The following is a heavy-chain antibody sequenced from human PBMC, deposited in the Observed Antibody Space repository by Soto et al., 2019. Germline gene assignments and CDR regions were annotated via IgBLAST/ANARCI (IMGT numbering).Heavy chain of an antibody. J-gene: IGHJ3*01. V-gene: IGHV3-33*03. CDR1: GFMFKDYG. CDR2: LWFDLSRK. D-gene: IGHD5-18*01. Sequence: PXESLRLSCAASGFMFKDYGVYWVRQAPGKGLEWVALLWFDLSRKYYGDSVKGRFAISRDTSKNTVYLQMSSLRAEDTAVYFCARRSGYSDAFDLWGQGTKVTV. CDR3: ARRSGYSDAFDL.